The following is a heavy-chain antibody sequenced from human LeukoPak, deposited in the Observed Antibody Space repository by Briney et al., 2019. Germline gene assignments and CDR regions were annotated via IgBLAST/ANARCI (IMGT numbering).Heavy chain of an antibody. D-gene: IGHD6-13*01. V-gene: IGHV1-8*02. CDR3: ARGPYSSSWYVWFDP. J-gene: IGHJ5*02. CDR2: MNPNSGNT. Sequence: ASVKVSCKASGYSFTSHYMHWVRQATGQGLEWMGWMNPNSGNTGYAQKFQGRVTMTRNTSISTAYMELSSLRSEDTTVYYCARGPYSSSWYVWFDPWGQGTLVTVSS. CDR1: GYSFTSHY.